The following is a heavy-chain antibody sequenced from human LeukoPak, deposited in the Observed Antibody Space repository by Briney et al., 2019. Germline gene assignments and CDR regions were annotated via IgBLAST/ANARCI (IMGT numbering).Heavy chain of an antibody. CDR1: GGSISSGGYY. CDR2: IYTSGSGST. V-gene: IGHV4-61*02. Sequence: SQTLSLTCTVSGGSISSGGYYWSWIRQPAGKGLEWIGSIYTSGSGSTNYTRSPKTRVTISPETSRNQFSLKLGSVTAPDTAVYYCAREFTLWGQGTLVTVSS. CDR3: AREFTL. J-gene: IGHJ4*02.